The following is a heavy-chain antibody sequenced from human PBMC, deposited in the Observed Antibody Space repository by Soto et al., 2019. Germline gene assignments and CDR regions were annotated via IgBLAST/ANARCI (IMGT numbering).Heavy chain of an antibody. CDR3: AKDLEGITGTFDY. J-gene: IGHJ4*02. CDR1: GFTFSSYG. Sequence: GGSLRLSCAASGFTFSSYGMHWVRQAPGKGLEWVAVISYDGSNKYYADSVKGRFTISRDNSKNTLYLQMNSLRAEDTAVYYCAKDLEGITGTFDYWGQGTLVTGSS. D-gene: IGHD1-20*01. V-gene: IGHV3-30*18. CDR2: ISYDGSNK.